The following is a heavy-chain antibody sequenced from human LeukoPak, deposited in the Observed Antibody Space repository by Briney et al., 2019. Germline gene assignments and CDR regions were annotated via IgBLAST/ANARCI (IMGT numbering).Heavy chain of an antibody. CDR1: GGSISSSSYY. Sequence: PSETLSLTCTVSGGSISSSSYYWGWIRQPPGKGLEWIGSIYYSGSTNYNPSLKSRVTISVDTSKKQFSLKLSSVTAADTAVYYCARTPLGDSSSWPYYFHYWGQGTLVTVSS. CDR3: ARTPLGDSSSWPYYFHY. J-gene: IGHJ4*02. CDR2: IYYSGST. D-gene: IGHD6-13*01. V-gene: IGHV4-39*07.